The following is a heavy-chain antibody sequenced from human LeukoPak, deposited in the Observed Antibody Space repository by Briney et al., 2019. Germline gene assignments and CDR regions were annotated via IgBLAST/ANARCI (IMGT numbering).Heavy chain of an antibody. CDR1: GGSFSGYY. V-gene: IGHV4-34*01. CDR3: ARVRRPYCSSTSCYGRGWFDP. Sequence: SETLSLICAVYGGSFSGYYWSWIRQPPGKGLEWIGEINHSGSTNYNPSLKSRVTISVDTSKNQFSLKLSSVTAADTAVYYCARVRRPYCSSTSCYGRGWFDPWGQGTLVTVSS. D-gene: IGHD2-2*01. J-gene: IGHJ5*02. CDR2: INHSGST.